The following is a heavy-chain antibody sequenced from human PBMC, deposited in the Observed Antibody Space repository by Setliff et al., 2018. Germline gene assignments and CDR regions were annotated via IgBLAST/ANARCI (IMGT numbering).Heavy chain of an antibody. CDR3: ARVDDILTGVNYYYGMDV. Sequence: GGSLRLSCAASGFTFDDYAMHWVRQAPGKGLEWVSGLSWNSGSIGYADSVKGRFTISRDNAMDSLYLQMNSRRAEDTALYYCARVDDILTGVNYYYGMDVWGQGTTVTVSS. V-gene: IGHV3-9*01. J-gene: IGHJ6*02. CDR1: GFTFDDYA. D-gene: IGHD3-9*01. CDR2: LSWNSGSI.